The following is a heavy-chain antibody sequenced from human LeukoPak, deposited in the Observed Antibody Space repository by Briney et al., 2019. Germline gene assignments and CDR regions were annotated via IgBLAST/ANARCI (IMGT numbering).Heavy chain of an antibody. J-gene: IGHJ4*02. V-gene: IGHV3-30*03. CDR3: ARDSARGFDY. CDR2: ISYDGSNK. Sequence: PGGSLRLSCAASGFTFSSSGMHWVRQAPGKGLEWVAVISYDGSNKYYADSVKGRFTFSRDNSKNTLYLQMNSLRAEDTAVYYCARDSARGFDYWGQGTLVTVSS. CDR1: GFTFSSSG.